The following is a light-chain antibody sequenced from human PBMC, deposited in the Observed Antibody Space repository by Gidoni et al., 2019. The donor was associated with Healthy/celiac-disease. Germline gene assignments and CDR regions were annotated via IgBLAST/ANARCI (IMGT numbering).Light chain of an antibody. J-gene: IGKJ5*01. CDR3: QQSYSTPPIT. CDR1: QSMNSY. V-gene: IGKV1-39*01. Sequence: DIQMTQSPSSLSASVGDRVTITCRASQSMNSYLNWYQQKPGKAPTLLIYAASSLQSGVPSRFSGRESGTDFTLTNSSLQPEDSATYYCQQSYSTPPITFGQGKRLGIQ. CDR2: AAS.